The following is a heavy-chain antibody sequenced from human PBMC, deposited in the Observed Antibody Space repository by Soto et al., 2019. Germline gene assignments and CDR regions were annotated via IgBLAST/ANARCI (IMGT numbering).Heavy chain of an antibody. CDR3: ARVARYSSSWDYYYGMDV. CDR2: TYYRSKWYN. Sequence: SQTLSLTCAISGDSFSSNSAAWNWIRQSPSRGLEWLGRTYYRSKWYNDYAVSVKSRITINPDTSKNQFSLQLNSVTPEDTAVYYCARVARYSSSWDYYYGMDVWGQGTTVTVSS. V-gene: IGHV6-1*01. D-gene: IGHD6-13*01. J-gene: IGHJ6*02. CDR1: GDSFSSNSAA.